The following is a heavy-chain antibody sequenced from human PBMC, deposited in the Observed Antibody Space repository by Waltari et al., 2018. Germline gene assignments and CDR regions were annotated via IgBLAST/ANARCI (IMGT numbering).Heavy chain of an antibody. CDR2: INQDGGDK. J-gene: IGHJ4*02. D-gene: IGHD3-22*01. Sequence: EVQLVESVGGLVQPGGSLGLPVSAPGFTVSTNWMSWVRPAPGKGLEWVANINQDGGDKDYVDSVKGRFTISRDNSKNTVYLEMNSLRAEDTAVYYCARDSDTSSHYSIFDNWGQGTLVTVSS. CDR3: ARDSDTSSHYSIFDN. V-gene: IGHV3-7*01. CDR1: GFTVSTNW.